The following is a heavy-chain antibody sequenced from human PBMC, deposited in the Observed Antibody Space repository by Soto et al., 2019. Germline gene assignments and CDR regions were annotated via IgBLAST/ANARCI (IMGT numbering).Heavy chain of an antibody. J-gene: IGHJ4*02. V-gene: IGHV3-30-3*01. CDR2: ISYDGSNK. CDR3: AREGRIPRIGVGATRFDY. Sequence: QVQLVESGGGVVQPGRSLRLSCAASGFTFRSYAMHWVRQAPGKGLEWVALISYDGSNKYSADSVKGRFTISRDNSKNTLYLQINSLRGEDTAVYYCAREGRIPRIGVGATRFDYWGQGTLVTVSS. D-gene: IGHD3-22*01. CDR1: GFTFRSYA.